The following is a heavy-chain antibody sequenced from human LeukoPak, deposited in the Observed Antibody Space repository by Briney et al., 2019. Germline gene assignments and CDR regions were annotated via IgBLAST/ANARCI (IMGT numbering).Heavy chain of an antibody. Sequence: PSETLSLTCTVSGGSMSSSYWTWIRQPPGKGLEWIGNIYHSGSSNYNPSLKSRVTISVDTSKNQFSLKLSSVTAADTAVYYCASNDYGSGSLDYWGQGNLVTVSS. CDR1: GGSMSSSY. D-gene: IGHD3-10*01. J-gene: IGHJ4*02. CDR3: ASNDYGSGSLDY. V-gene: IGHV4-59*08. CDR2: IYHSGSS.